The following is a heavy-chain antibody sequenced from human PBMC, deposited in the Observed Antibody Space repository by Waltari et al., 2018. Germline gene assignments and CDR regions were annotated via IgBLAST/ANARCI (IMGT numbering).Heavy chain of an antibody. CDR2: IYYSGST. D-gene: IGHD3-3*01. V-gene: IGHV4-59*01. CDR3: ARFFSNDAFDI. CDR1: GGSISSYY. J-gene: IGHJ3*02. Sequence: QVQLQESGPGLVKPSETLSLTCTVSGGSISSYYWSWIRQPPGKGLEWIGYIYYSGSTNYNPSLKSRVTISVDTSKNQFSLKLSSVTAADTAVYYCARFFSNDAFDIWGQGTMVTVSS.